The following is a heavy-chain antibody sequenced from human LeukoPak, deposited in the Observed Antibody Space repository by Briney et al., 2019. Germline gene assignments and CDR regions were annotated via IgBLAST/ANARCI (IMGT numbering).Heavy chain of an antibody. CDR3: ARGITAMATHQLDY. V-gene: IGHV1-18*01. J-gene: IGHJ4*02. D-gene: IGHD5-18*01. CDR2: ISAYNGNT. CDR1: GYTFTSYG. Sequence: ASVKVSCTASGYTFTSYGISWVRQALGQGLEWMGWISAYNGNTNYAQKLQGRVTMTTDTSTSTAYMELRSLRSDDTAVYYCARGITAMATHQLDYWGQGTLVTVSS.